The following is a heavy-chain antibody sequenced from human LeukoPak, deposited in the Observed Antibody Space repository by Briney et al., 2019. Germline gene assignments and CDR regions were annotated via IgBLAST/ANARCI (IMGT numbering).Heavy chain of an antibody. Sequence: GGSLRLSCAASGFTFSSYGMHWVRQAPGKGLEWVAVISYDGSNKYYADSVRGRFTISRDNAKNSLYLQMNSLRAEDTAVYYCARDFYGDYSFDYWGQGTLVTVSS. CDR2: ISYDGSNK. D-gene: IGHD4-17*01. CDR3: ARDFYGDYSFDY. J-gene: IGHJ4*02. CDR1: GFTFSSYG. V-gene: IGHV3-30*03.